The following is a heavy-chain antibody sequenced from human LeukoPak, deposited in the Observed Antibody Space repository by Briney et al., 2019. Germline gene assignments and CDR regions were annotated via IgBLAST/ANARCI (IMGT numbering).Heavy chain of an antibody. CDR2: IYSSGTT. V-gene: IGHV4-4*07. D-gene: IGHD6-13*01. CDR3: ARLAGAAAAVTYFDY. J-gene: IGHJ4*02. Sequence: SETLSLTCTVSGGSISSYYWNWIRQPAGKGLEWIGRIYSSGTTNYNPSLKSRVTMSVARSKNQFSLKLSSVTAADTAVYYCARLAGAAAAVTYFDYWGQGTLVTVSS. CDR1: GGSISSYY.